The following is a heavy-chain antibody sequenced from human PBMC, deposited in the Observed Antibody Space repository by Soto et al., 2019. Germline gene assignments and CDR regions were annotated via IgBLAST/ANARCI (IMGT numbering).Heavy chain of an antibody. CDR1: GFTFSDHY. V-gene: IGHV3-72*01. J-gene: IGHJ6*04. Sequence: PGGSLRLSCAASGFTFSDHYMDWVRQAPGKGLEWVGRTRNKANSYTTEYAASVKGSFPISRVFSKNSLFLKMNGLKTEDTAVYYCARPTYDFWSGPPVGGKGTTVTVSS. CDR3: ARPTYDFWSGPPV. D-gene: IGHD3-3*01. CDR2: TRNKANSYTT.